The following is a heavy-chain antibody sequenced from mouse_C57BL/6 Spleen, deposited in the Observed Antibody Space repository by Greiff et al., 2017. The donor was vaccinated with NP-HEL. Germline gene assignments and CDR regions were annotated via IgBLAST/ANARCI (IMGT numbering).Heavy chain of an antibody. V-gene: IGHV1-64*01. CDR1: GYTFTSYW. J-gene: IGHJ2*01. CDR3: AREGGLGIITTVVATSVLYFDC. CDR2: IHPNSGST. Sequence: QVQLQQPGAELVKPGASVKLSCKASGYTFTSYWMHWVKQRPGQGLEWIGMIHPNSGSTNYNEKFKSKATLTVDKSSSTAYMQLSSLTSEDSAVYYCAREGGLGIITTVVATSVLYFDCWGKGTTLTVAS. D-gene: IGHD1-1*01.